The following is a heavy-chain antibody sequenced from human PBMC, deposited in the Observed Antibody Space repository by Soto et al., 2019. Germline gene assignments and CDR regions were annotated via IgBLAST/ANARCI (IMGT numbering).Heavy chain of an antibody. D-gene: IGHD3-16*01. V-gene: IGHV3-7*01. Sequence: GGSLRLSCAVSGFTVMSYWMSWVRQAPGKGLEWVASISEDGGEIYYLHSVKGRFSISRDNAGNSLHLTMNYLSAEDTVVYFCARDIGFDYVNWGQGTLVTVSS. CDR3: ARDIGFDYVN. CDR1: GFTVMSYW. CDR2: ISEDGGEI. J-gene: IGHJ4*02.